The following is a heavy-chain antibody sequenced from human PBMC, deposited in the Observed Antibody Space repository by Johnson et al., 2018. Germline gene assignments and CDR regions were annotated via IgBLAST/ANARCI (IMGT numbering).Heavy chain of an antibody. V-gene: IGHV3-30*03. CDR3: ATELPYRVPISVHNEYFHH. CDR2: ISYDGTNK. CDR1: GFTFSSYG. D-gene: IGHD1-26*01. J-gene: IGHJ1*01. Sequence: QVLLVESGGGVVQXGRSXRLXCAVSGFTFSSYGMNWVRQAPGKGLNWVAVISYDGTNKYYADPVKGRFTISRDDSQNTLYLQMNSLRADDTAVYYCATELPYRVPISVHNEYFHHWGQGTLVTVSS.